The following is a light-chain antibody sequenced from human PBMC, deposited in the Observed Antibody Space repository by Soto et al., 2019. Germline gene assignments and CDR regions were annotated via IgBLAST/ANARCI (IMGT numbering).Light chain of an antibody. J-gene: IGKJ1*01. CDR1: QSIFYSPNNKNC. V-gene: IGKV4-1*01. CDR3: QQYITPPS. Sequence: IVMTQSPDSLAVSLGETATINCKSSQSIFYSPNNKNCLNWYQQKPGQPPKLLIYCTSTRASGVPDRFRGSGSGTDFTLTISSLQAEDVAVYYCQQYITPPSFGQGTKVEIK. CDR2: CTS.